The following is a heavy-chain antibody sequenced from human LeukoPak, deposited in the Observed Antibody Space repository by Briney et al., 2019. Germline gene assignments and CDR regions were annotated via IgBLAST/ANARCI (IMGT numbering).Heavy chain of an antibody. CDR2: IWYDGSNK. CDR1: GFTFSSYG. D-gene: IGHD2-2*01. J-gene: IGHJ4*02. V-gene: IGHV3-33*01. CDR3: ARTQQLDY. Sequence: PGRSLRLSCAASGFTFSSYGMHWVRQAPGKGLEWVAVIWYDGSNKYYADSVKGRFTISRDNAKNSLYLQMNSLRDEDTAVYYCARTQQLDYWGQGTLVTVSS.